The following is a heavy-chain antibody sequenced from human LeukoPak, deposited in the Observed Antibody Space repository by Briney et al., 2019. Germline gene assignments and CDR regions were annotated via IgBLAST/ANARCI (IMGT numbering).Heavy chain of an antibody. J-gene: IGHJ5*02. Sequence: PGGSLRLSCAASGFTFSTYAMNWVRQAPGKGLEWGSVISGSGGSTYYADSVKGRFTISRDNSKNTLYLQMNSLRVEDTAVYYCAKAGPASSDYLNWFDPWGQGTLVTVSS. V-gene: IGHV3-23*01. CDR2: ISGSGGST. D-gene: IGHD3-22*01. CDR3: AKAGPASSDYLNWFDP. CDR1: GFTFSTYA.